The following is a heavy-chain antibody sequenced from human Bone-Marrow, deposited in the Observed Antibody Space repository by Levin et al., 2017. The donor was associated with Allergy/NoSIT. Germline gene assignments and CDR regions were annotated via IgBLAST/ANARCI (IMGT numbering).Heavy chain of an antibody. V-gene: IGHV4-39*01. CDR1: GGSISSSSYY. CDR2: IYYSGSSGST. Sequence: GSLRLSCTVSGGSISSSSYYWGWIRQPPGKGLEWIGSIYYSGSSGSTFYNPSLKSRATISVDISKNQASLNLSSLTAVATSVYYCASLGYRSTRFDPWGQGILVTVSS. CDR3: ASLGYRSTRFDP. D-gene: IGHD6-13*01. J-gene: IGHJ5*02.